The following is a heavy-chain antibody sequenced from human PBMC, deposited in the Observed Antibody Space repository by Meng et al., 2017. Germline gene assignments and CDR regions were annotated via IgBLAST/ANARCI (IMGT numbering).Heavy chain of an antibody. Sequence: VQLKQWGAGLLKPSETLSLTCAVYGGSFSGYYWSWIRQPPGKGLEWIGEINHSGSTNYNPSLKSRVTISVDTSKNQFSLKLSSVTAADTAVYYCAREVVAALDYWGQGTLVTVSS. J-gene: IGHJ4*02. V-gene: IGHV4-34*01. CDR3: AREVVAALDY. D-gene: IGHD2-15*01. CDR2: INHSGST. CDR1: GGSFSGYY.